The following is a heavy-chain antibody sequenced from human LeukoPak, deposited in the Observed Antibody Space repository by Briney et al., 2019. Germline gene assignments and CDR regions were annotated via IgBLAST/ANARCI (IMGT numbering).Heavy chain of an antibody. Sequence: GGSLRLSCAASGFTFTTYSMNWVRQAPGKGLEWVAVIWYDGSNKYYADSVKGRFTISRDNSKNTLYLQMNSLRAEDTAVYYCAKATRFLEWLLFAFDYWGQGTLVTVSS. CDR2: IWYDGSNK. CDR3: AKATRFLEWLLFAFDY. V-gene: IGHV3-33*06. CDR1: GFTFTTYS. D-gene: IGHD3-3*01. J-gene: IGHJ4*02.